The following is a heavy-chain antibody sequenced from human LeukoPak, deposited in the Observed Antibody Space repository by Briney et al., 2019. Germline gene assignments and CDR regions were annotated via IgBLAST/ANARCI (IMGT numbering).Heavy chain of an antibody. CDR2: IYHSGST. CDR1: GYSISSGYF. V-gene: IGHV4-38-2*02. CDR3: GGGGGYSYGYVVGFDI. J-gene: IGHJ3*02. Sequence: SETLSLTCTVSGYSISSGYFWGWIRQPPGKGLEWIGSIYHSGSTSYNPSLKSRVTISVDRSKNKFSLKLSSVTAAATAVNYGGGGGGYSYGYVVGFDIWGQGTMVTVSS. D-gene: IGHD5-18*01.